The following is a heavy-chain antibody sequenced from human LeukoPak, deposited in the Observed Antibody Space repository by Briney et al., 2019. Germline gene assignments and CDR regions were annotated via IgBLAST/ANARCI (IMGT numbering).Heavy chain of an antibody. D-gene: IGHD2-8*02. CDR3: ARGRGYCTGVICEIDY. V-gene: IGHV3-48*04. J-gene: IGHJ4*02. Sequence: PGRSLRLSCAASGFTFNAYSINWVRQAPGKGREWVANTISRGATTHYTASVKGRLTIYRDNAKNSVLLHLSSLRGDDTAVYYCARGRGYCTGVICEIDYWGQGTLVTVCS. CDR2: TISRGATT. CDR1: GFTFNAYS.